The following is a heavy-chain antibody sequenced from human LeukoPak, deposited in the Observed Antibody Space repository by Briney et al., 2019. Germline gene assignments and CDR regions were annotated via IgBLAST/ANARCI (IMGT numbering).Heavy chain of an antibody. D-gene: IGHD5-12*01. CDR2: IIPIFGTA. CDR3: ALGPIVASGWFDP. Sequence: GASVKVSCKASGYTFTGYYMHWVRQAPGQGLEWMGGIIPIFGTANYAQKLQGRVTTTEDTSTDTAYMELRNLISEDTAVYYCALGPIVASGWFDPWGQGTLVTVSS. V-gene: IGHV1-69*06. J-gene: IGHJ5*02. CDR1: GYTFTGYY.